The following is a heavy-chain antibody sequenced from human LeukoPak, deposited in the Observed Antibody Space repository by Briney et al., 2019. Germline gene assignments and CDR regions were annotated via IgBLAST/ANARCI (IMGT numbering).Heavy chain of an antibody. V-gene: IGHV3-7*03. D-gene: IGHD5-18*01. CDR1: RFTFSSYW. J-gene: IGHJ4*02. CDR2: IKEDGSEK. Sequence: PGGSLRLSCAASRFTFSSYWLSWVRQAQGKGLEWVANIKEDGSEKHYVDSVKGRFTISRDNAKNSLYLQMNSLRAEDTAVYYCAGLVARGYSYENLAYWGQGTLVTVSS. CDR3: AGLVARGYSYENLAY.